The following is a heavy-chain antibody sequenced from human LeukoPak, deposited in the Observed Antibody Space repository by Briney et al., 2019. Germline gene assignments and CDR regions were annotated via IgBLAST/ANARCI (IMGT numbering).Heavy chain of an antibody. CDR3: ARAIIAAANYYYYMDV. D-gene: IGHD6-13*01. CDR1: GFTFSSYS. CDR2: ISSSSSYI. J-gene: IGHJ6*03. V-gene: IGHV3-21*01. Sequence: PGGSLRLSCAASGFTFSSYSMNWVRQAPGKGLEWVSSISSSSSYIYYADSVKGRFTISRDNAKNSLYLQMNSLRAEDTAVYYCARAIIAAANYYYYMDVWGKGTTVTVSS.